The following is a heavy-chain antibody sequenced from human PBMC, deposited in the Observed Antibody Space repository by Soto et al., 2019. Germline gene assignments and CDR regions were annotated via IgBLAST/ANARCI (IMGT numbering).Heavy chain of an antibody. CDR2: VTATGGRT. J-gene: IGHJ4*02. V-gene: IGHV3-23*01. CDR1: GFTFSTYA. D-gene: IGHD4-17*01. CDR3: AKAWYYSDYYFDY. Sequence: GGSLRLSCAASGFTFSTYAMTWVRQAPGKGLEWVSTVTATGGRTEYADSVQGRFTISRDNSKNTLFLQINNLRAEDTAIYYCAKAWYYSDYYFDYWGQGA.